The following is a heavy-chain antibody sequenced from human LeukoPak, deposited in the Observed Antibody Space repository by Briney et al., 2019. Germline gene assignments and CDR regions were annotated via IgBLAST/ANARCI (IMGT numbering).Heavy chain of an antibody. V-gene: IGHV3-30*18. J-gene: IGHJ4*02. D-gene: IGHD6-13*01. Sequence: GGSLRLSCAASGFTFSSYGMQRVRQAPGKGLEWVAVISHDGTVQHYADSVKGRFTISRDNSDNTLYLQMNSLRDEDAAMYYCAKARAGDITAAFNYWGQGTLVTVSS. CDR1: GFTFSSYG. CDR2: ISHDGTVQ. CDR3: AKARAGDITAAFNY.